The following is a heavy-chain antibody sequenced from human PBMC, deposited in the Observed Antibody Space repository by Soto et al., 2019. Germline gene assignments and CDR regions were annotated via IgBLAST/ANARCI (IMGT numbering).Heavy chain of an antibody. J-gene: IGHJ3*02. Sequence: SETLSLTCTVSGGSISSYDWSWRRQPPGKGLEWIGYIYYSGSTNYHPSLKSRVTISVDTSKNQFSLKLSSVTAADTAVYYCARDELAVANLDAFDIWGQGTMVTVSS. V-gene: IGHV4-59*01. CDR2: IYYSGST. CDR1: GGSISSYD. CDR3: ARDELAVANLDAFDI. D-gene: IGHD6-19*01.